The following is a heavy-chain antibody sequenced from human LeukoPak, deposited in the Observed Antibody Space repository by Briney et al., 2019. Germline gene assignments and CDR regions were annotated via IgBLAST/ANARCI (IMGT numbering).Heavy chain of an antibody. Sequence: ASVKVSCKASGGTFSSYAISWVRQAPGQGLEWMGRIIPILGIANYAQKFQGSVTITADKSTSTAYMELSSLRSEDTAVYYCASPIIVGATIDYYGMDVWGQGTTVTVSS. CDR1: GGTFSSYA. J-gene: IGHJ6*02. D-gene: IGHD1-26*01. V-gene: IGHV1-69*04. CDR3: ASPIIVGATIDYYGMDV. CDR2: IIPILGIA.